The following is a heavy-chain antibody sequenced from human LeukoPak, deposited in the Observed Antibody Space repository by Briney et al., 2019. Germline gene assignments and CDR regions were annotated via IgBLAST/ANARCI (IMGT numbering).Heavy chain of an antibody. V-gene: IGHV3-74*01. D-gene: IGHD3-9*01. Sequence: GGSLRLSCAASGFTFSSYWMHWVRQAPGKGLVWVSRINSDGSSTSYADSVKGRFTISRDNAKNSLYLQMNSLRAEDTAVYYCARDWDDILTGYYNGKIGWLQFPPDYWGQGTLVTVSS. CDR3: ARDWDDILTGYYNGKIGWLQFPPDY. J-gene: IGHJ4*02. CDR2: INSDGSST. CDR1: GFTFSSYW.